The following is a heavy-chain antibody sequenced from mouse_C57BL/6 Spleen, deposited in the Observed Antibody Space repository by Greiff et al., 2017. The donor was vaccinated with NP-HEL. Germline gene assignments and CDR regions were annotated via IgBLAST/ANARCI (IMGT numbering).Heavy chain of an antibody. V-gene: IGHV1-82*01. CDR2: IYPGDGDT. Sequence: VKLQESGPELVKPGASVKISCKASGYAFSSSWMNWVKQRPGKGLEWIGRIYPGDGDTNYNGKFKGKATLTADKSSSTAYMQLSSLTSEDSAVYFCARSAGIDYWGQGTTLTVSS. CDR1: GYAFSSSW. J-gene: IGHJ2*01. CDR3: ARSAGIDY.